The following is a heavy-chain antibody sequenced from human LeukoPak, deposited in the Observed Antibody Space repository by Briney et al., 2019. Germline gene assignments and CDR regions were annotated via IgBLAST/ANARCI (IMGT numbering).Heavy chain of an antibody. J-gene: IGHJ5*02. V-gene: IGHV1-69*13. CDR2: IIPIFGTA. Sequence: ASVKVSCKASGGTFSSYAISWVRQAPGQGLEWMGGIIPIFGTANYAQKFQGRVTITADESTSTAYMELSSLRSEDTAVYYCAIGTSAVYYDFWSGDNWFDPWGQGTLVTVSS. D-gene: IGHD3-3*01. CDR1: GGTFSSYA. CDR3: AIGTSAVYYDFWSGDNWFDP.